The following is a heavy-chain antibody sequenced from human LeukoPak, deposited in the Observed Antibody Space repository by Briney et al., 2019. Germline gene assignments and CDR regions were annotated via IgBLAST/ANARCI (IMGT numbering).Heavy chain of an antibody. CDR3: ARAGYSSSPNPTMDV. V-gene: IGHV3-21*01. CDR2: ISSSSSYI. J-gene: IGHJ6*03. CDR1: GFTFSTYS. Sequence: GGSLRLSCAASGFTFSTYSMNWVRQAPGKGLKWVSSISSSSSYICYADSVEGRFTISRDNAENSLYLQMNSLRAEDTAVYYCARAGYSSSPNPTMDVWGKGTTVTVSS. D-gene: IGHD6-13*01.